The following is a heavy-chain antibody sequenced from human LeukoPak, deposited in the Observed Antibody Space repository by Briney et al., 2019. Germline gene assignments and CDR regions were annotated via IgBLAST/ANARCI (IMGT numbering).Heavy chain of an antibody. Sequence: SETLSLTCAVYGGSFSGYYWSWIRQPPGKGLEWIGEINHSGSTNYNPSLKSRVTISVDTSKNQFSLKLSSVTAADTAVYYCARDLVVVAAIMGYMDVWGKGTTVTVSS. CDR3: ARDLVVVAAIMGYMDV. V-gene: IGHV4-34*01. CDR2: INHSGST. D-gene: IGHD2-15*01. J-gene: IGHJ6*03. CDR1: GGSFSGYY.